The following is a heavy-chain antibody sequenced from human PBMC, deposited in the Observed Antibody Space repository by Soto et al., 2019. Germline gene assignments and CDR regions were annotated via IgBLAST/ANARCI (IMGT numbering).Heavy chain of an antibody. D-gene: IGHD6-13*01. J-gene: IGHJ5*01. V-gene: IGHV4-30-4*01. Sequence: SETLSLTCTVSGGSISSGDYYWSWIRQPPGKGLEWIGYIYYSGSTYYNPSLKSRVTISVDTSKNQFSLKLSSVTAADTAVYYCVCDSPIAAAGTVWFDYRGQGTLVTVSS. CDR3: VCDSPIAAAGTVWFDY. CDR1: GGSISSGDYY. CDR2: IYYSGST.